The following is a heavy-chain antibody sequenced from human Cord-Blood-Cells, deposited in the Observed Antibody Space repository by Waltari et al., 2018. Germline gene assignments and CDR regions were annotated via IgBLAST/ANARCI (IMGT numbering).Heavy chain of an antibody. V-gene: IGHV1-8*01. Sequence: GQGIEWMGWMNPNSGKTGYAQKFQGRVTLTRNTSISTAYMEPSSLRSEDTAVYYCARGRNWYYYYYMDVWGNGTTVTVSS. CDR2: MNPNSGKT. CDR3: ARGRNWYYYYYMDV. J-gene: IGHJ6*03. D-gene: IGHD1-20*01.